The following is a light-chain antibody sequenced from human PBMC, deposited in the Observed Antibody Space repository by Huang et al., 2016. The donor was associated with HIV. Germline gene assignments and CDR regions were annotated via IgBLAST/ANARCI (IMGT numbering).Light chain of an antibody. CDR3: QQYNDWPT. J-gene: IGKJ1*01. Sequence: EIVMTQSPATLSVSPGQRITLSCRASQSIGGNLAWYQHNPGQAPSLLIYGASTRATGIPARFRGSESATEFTLTISSLQPEDFAVYYCQQYNDWPTFGQGTKVEIK. CDR1: QSIGGN. V-gene: IGKV3-15*01. CDR2: GAS.